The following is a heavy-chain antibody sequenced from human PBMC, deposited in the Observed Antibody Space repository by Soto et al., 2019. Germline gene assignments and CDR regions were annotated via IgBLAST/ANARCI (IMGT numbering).Heavy chain of an antibody. Sequence: GGSLRLSCAASGFTFISYGMHWVRQAPGKGLEWVAVISYDGSNKYYADSVKGRFTISRDNSKNTLYLQMNSLRAEDTAVYYCAKDSSIVGAINPGPFDYWGQGTLVTVSS. J-gene: IGHJ4*02. CDR1: GFTFISYG. D-gene: IGHD1-26*01. V-gene: IGHV3-30*18. CDR2: ISYDGSNK. CDR3: AKDSSIVGAINPGPFDY.